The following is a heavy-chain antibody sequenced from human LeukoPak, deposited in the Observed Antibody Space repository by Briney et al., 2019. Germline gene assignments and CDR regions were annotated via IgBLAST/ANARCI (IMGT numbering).Heavy chain of an antibody. D-gene: IGHD6-19*01. J-gene: IGHJ4*02. V-gene: IGHV3-9*03. CDR1: GFTFDDYA. Sequence: GGSLRLSCAASGFTFDDYAMHWVRQAPGKGLEWVSGISWNSGSIGYADSVNGRFTISRDNAKNSLYLQMNSLRAEDMALYYCAKGIAVAASGGFDYWGQGTLVTVSS. CDR2: ISWNSGSI. CDR3: AKGIAVAASGGFDY.